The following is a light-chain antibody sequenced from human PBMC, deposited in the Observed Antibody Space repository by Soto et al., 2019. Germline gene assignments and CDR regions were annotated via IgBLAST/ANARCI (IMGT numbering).Light chain of an antibody. CDR3: QQYGSSPPIT. J-gene: IGKJ5*01. CDR1: QSVTIN. Sequence: EIKITQSPATLSVSPGERVTLSCRASQSVTINLAWYQQKPGQAPRLLISGASTRATGIPDRFSGSGSGTDFTHTISRLEPEDSAVYYCQQYGSSPPITFGQGTDWRL. V-gene: IGKV3-20*01. CDR2: GAS.